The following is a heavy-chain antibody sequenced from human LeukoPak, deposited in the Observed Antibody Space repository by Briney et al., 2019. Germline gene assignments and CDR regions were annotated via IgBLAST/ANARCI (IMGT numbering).Heavy chain of an antibody. CDR2: LNEDGSVK. Sequence: PGGSLRLSCTASEFSFSTNWMHWVRQTPAQGMEWVAELNEDGSVKYYVDSVKGRFTISRDNATSLLFLQMYNLRTEDTVVYFCANVPRRTVSYWGRGTLVTVSS. CDR3: ANVPRRTVSY. CDR1: EFSFSTNW. J-gene: IGHJ4*02. V-gene: IGHV3-7*02. D-gene: IGHD2-8*02.